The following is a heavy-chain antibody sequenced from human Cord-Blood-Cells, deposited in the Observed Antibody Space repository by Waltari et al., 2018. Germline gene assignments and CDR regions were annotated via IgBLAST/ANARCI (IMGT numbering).Heavy chain of an antibody. CDR3: ARSLSDSSFDY. Sequence: EVQLVESGGGLVQPGGSLRLSCAASGFTFSSYWMSWVRQAPGKGLEWVDNIKQDGSEKYYVDSVKGRFTISRDNAKNSLYLQMNSLRAEDTAVYYCARSLSDSSFDYWGQGTLVTVSS. V-gene: IGHV3-7*01. J-gene: IGHJ4*02. CDR2: IKQDGSEK. D-gene: IGHD6-13*01. CDR1: GFTFSSYW.